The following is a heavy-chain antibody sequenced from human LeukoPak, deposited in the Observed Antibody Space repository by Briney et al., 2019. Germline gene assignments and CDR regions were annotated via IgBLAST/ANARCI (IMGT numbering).Heavy chain of an antibody. CDR2: IYYSGST. V-gene: IGHV4-39*01. J-gene: IGHJ5*02. CDR3: ANTPLAAAGSPSAPFDP. CDR1: GGSISSSSCY. D-gene: IGHD6-13*01. Sequence: SETLSLTCTVSGGSISSSSCYWGWIRQPPGKGLEWIGSIYYSGSTYYNPSLESRVTISVDTSKNQFSLKLSSVTAADTAVYYCANTPLAAAGSPSAPFDPWGQGTLVTVSS.